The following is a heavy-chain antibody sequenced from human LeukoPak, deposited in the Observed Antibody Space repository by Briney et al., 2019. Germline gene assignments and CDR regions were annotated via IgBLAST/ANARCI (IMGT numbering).Heavy chain of an antibody. CDR1: GYTFTNYG. CDR2: ISAYNGNT. J-gene: IGHJ3*02. V-gene: IGHV1-18*01. D-gene: IGHD3-10*01. Sequence: ASVKVSCKTSGYTFTNYGISWVRQAPGQGLEWMGWISAYNGNTNYAQKLQGRVTMTTDTSTSTAYMELRSLRSDDTAVYYCARDPLLYYGSGSPDAFDIWGQGTMVTVSS. CDR3: ARDPLLYYGSGSPDAFDI.